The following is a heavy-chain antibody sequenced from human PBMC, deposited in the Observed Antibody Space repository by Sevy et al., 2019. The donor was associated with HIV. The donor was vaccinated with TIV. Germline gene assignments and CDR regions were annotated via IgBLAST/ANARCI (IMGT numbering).Heavy chain of an antibody. D-gene: IGHD2-15*01. CDR1: GFTFETQW. J-gene: IGHJ4*02. CDR3: VRVEGGL. Sequence: GGSLRLSCVASGFTFETQWMHWVRRAPGKGLEWVSRINIDGKNVAYAESVKGRFTISRDNAKNTLYLQMHSLRVEDTSIYVCVRVEGGLWGQGAQVTVSS. CDR2: INIDGKNV. V-gene: IGHV3-74*01.